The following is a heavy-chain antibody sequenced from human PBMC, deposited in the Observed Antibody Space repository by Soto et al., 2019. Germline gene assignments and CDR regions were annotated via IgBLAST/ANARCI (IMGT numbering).Heavy chain of an antibody. CDR1: GYTFTSYG. V-gene: IGHV1-18*01. CDR2: ISAYNGNT. J-gene: IGHJ3*02. D-gene: IGHD3-10*02. Sequence: ASVKVSCKASGYTFTSYGISWVRQTPGQGLEWMGWISAYNGNTNYAQKLQGRVTMTTDTSTSTAYMELRSLRSDDTAVYYCATDVPVFGRVVYDALDIWGQGTMVTVSS. CDR3: ATDVPVFGRVVYDALDI.